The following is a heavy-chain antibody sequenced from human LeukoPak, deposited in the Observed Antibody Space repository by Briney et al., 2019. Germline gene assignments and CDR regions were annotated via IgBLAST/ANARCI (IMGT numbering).Heavy chain of an antibody. CDR3: ANPPGQLVLFPFTY. V-gene: IGHV3-30*18. CDR1: GFTFNTYG. J-gene: IGHJ4*02. CDR2: TSFDGRNN. D-gene: IGHD6-13*01. Sequence: GGSLRLSCVASGFTFNTYGMHWVRQAPGKGLEWVAVTSFDGRNNYCAESVKGRFTISRDNSKNTLYLQMNSLRAEDTAVYYCANPPGQLVLFPFTYWGQGTLVTVSS.